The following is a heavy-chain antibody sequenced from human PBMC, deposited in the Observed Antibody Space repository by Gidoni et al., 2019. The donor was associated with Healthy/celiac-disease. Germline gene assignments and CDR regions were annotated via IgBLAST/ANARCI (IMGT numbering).Heavy chain of an antibody. CDR3: ARGSSGWSGRDAFDI. J-gene: IGHJ3*02. CDR2: IYTSGST. V-gene: IGHV4-4*07. CDR1: GGPISSYY. D-gene: IGHD6-19*01. Sequence: QVQLQVSGPGLVKPSETLSVTCTVSGGPISSYYWSWIRQPAGKGLEWIGRIYTSGSTNYNPSLKNRVTMSVDTSKNHFSLKLSSVTTADTAVYYCARGSSGWSGRDAFDIWGQGTMVTVSS.